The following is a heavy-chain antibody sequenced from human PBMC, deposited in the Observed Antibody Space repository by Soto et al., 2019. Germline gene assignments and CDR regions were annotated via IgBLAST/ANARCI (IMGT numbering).Heavy chain of an antibody. CDR3: ARDRSSGSYYNNYYYYGMDV. D-gene: IGHD3-10*01. J-gene: IGHJ6*02. CDR2: ISYDGSNK. CDR1: GFTFSSYA. V-gene: IGHV3-30-3*01. Sequence: GGSLRLSCAASGFTFSSYAMHWVRQAPGKGLEWVAVISYDGSNKYYADSVKGRFTISRDNSKNTLYLQMNSLRAEDTAVYYCARDRSSGSYYNNYYYYGMDVWGQGTTVTVLL.